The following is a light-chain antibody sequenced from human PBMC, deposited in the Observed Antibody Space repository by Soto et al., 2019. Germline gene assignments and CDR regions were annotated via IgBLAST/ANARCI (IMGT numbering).Light chain of an antibody. CDR3: SSYTSNTTLL. Sequence: QSVLTQPTSVSGSPGQSITISCTGTSSDVGTYNYVSWYQQHPGKSPKLIIYEVTHRPSGVSNRFSGSKSSNTASLTISGLQTEDEAHYYCSSYTSNTTLLFGGGTKLTVL. CDR2: EVT. J-gene: IGLJ2*01. V-gene: IGLV2-14*01. CDR1: SSDVGTYNY.